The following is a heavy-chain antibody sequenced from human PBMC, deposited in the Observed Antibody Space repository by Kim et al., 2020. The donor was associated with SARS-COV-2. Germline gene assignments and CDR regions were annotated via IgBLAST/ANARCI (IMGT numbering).Heavy chain of an antibody. D-gene: IGHD6-13*01. V-gene: IGHV4-4*07. J-gene: IGHJ5*02. Sequence: PPLSSRVTMSGDTAKNHFSLTLSSVTAADTAVYYCARGATGSSNFRWFDPWGQGTLVTVSS. CDR3: ARGATGSSNFRWFDP.